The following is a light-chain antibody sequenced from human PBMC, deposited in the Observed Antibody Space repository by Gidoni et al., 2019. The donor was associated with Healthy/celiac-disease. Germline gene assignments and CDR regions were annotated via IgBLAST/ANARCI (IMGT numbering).Light chain of an antibody. CDR1: QGISSA. Sequence: AIQLTQSPSSLSASVGDRVTITCRASQGISSALAWYQQKPGKAPKLLIYDASSLESGVPSRFSGSGSGTDFTLTTSSLQPEDFATYYCQQFNNYPFTFGQXTRLEIK. V-gene: IGKV1D-13*01. CDR3: QQFNNYPFT. J-gene: IGKJ5*01. CDR2: DAS.